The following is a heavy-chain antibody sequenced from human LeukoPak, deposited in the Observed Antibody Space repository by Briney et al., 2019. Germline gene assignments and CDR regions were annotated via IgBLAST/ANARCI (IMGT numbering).Heavy chain of an antibody. CDR1: GFTFSSFA. V-gene: IGHV3-23*01. Sequence: GGSLRLSCAASGFTFSSFAMTWVRRAPGKGLEWVSAISGSGGSTYYADSVKGRFTISRDTKNTLYLQMNSLRAEDTAVYYCAKNLGRVTTDYDYWGQGTLVTVSS. CDR3: AKNLGRVTTDYDY. J-gene: IGHJ4*02. CDR2: ISGSGGST. D-gene: IGHD4-17*01.